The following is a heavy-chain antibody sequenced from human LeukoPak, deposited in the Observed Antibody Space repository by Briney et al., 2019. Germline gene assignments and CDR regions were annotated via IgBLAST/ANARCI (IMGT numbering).Heavy chain of an antibody. CDR1: GFTFSSYA. J-gene: IGHJ4*02. CDR2: ISYDGSNK. Sequence: GGSLRLSCAASGFTFSSYAMHWVRQAPGKGLEWVAVISYDGSNKYYADSVKGRFTISRDNSKNTLYLQMNSLRAEDTAVYYCAKGSYDFWSGHFDYWGQGTLVTVSS. D-gene: IGHD3-3*01. V-gene: IGHV3-30-3*01. CDR3: AKGSYDFWSGHFDY.